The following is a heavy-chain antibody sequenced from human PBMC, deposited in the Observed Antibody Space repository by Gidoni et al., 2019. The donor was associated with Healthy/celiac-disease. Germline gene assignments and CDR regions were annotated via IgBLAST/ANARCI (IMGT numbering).Heavy chain of an antibody. J-gene: IGHJ4*02. CDR3: ARTYRELLSGWYR. Sequence: QLQLQESGPGLAKPSETLSLTCTVSCVSISSSSYYWGWIRQPPGKGLEWIGSIYYSGSTYYKPYIKSRVTISVDTSKNQFSLKLSYVTAADTAVYYCARTYRELLSGWYRWGQGTLVNVSS. CDR1: CVSISSSSYY. D-gene: IGHD6-19*01. CDR2: IYYSGST. V-gene: IGHV4-39*01.